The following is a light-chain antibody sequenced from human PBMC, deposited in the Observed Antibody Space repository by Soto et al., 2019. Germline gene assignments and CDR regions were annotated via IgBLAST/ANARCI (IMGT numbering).Light chain of an antibody. CDR2: GAS. J-gene: IGKJ2*01. CDR1: QSFTSNY. V-gene: IGKV3-20*01. Sequence: EIVLTQSPGTLSLSPGERAILSCRASQSFTSNYLAWYQQKPGQAPRLLIYGASSRATDIPDRFSGSGSGIDFTLIISGLEPEDSAVYYCQQYGSSPYTFGQGTKLEIK. CDR3: QQYGSSPYT.